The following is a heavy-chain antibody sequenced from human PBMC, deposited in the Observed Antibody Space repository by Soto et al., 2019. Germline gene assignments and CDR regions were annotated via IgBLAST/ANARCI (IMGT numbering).Heavy chain of an antibody. Sequence: QVQLVQSGAEVKKPGSSVKVSCKASGGTFSSYAISWVRQAPGQGLEWMGGIIPIFGTANYAQKFQSRVKITADESTSTAYMELSSLRSEDTAVYYCARGAKQWLRRMDHLDYGGQGTLVTVSS. J-gene: IGHJ4*02. CDR2: IIPIFGTA. V-gene: IGHV1-69*01. D-gene: IGHD6-19*01. CDR3: ARGAKQWLRRMDHLDY. CDR1: GGTFSSYA.